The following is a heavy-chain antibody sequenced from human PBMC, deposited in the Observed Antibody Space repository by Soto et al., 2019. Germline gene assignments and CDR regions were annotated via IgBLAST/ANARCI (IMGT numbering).Heavy chain of an antibody. CDR1: GFTFRNYA. CDR3: AKAYYYDGSGYFYDY. CDR2: LSGGDRST. J-gene: IGHJ4*02. Sequence: PGGSLRLSCAASGFTFRNYAMSWVRQAPGKGLEWVSALSGGDRSTYYADSVRGRFTISRDDSKNTLYLQMNSLRAEDTAVYYCAKAYYYDGSGYFYDYWGQGTLVTVSS. V-gene: IGHV3-23*01. D-gene: IGHD3-22*01.